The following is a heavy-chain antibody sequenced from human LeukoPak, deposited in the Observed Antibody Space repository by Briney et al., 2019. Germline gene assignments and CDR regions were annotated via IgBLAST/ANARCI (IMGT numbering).Heavy chain of an antibody. V-gene: IGHV1-69*13. Sequence: AASVKVSCKASGYTFTGYYMHWVRQAPGQGLEWMGGIIPIFGTANYAQKFQGRVTITADESTSTAYMELSSLRSEDTAVYYCASWAGARERSRYFDYWGQGTLVTVSS. CDR2: IIPIFGTA. CDR3: ASWAGARERSRYFDY. CDR1: GYTFTGYY. D-gene: IGHD1-1*01. J-gene: IGHJ4*02.